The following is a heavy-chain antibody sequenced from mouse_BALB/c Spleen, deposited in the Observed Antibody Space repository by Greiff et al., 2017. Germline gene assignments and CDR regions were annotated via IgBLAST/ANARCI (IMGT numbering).Heavy chain of an antibody. J-gene: IGHJ4*01. Sequence: EVQLQQSGAELVKPGASVKLSCTASGFNIKDTYMHWVKQRPEQGLEWIGRIDPANGNTKYDPKFQGKATITADTSSNTAYLQLSSLTSEDTAVYYCARSGRRGYYYAMDYWGQGTSVTVSS. CDR3: ARSGRRGYYYAMDY. CDR1: GFNIKDTY. V-gene: IGHV14-3*02. CDR2: IDPANGNT. D-gene: IGHD3-1*01.